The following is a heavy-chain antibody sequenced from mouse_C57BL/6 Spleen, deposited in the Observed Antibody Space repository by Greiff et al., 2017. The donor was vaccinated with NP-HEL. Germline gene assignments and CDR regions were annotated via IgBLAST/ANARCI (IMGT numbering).Heavy chain of an antibody. Sequence: VKLVESGPGLVAPSQSLSITCTVSGFSLTSYGVDWVRQSPGKGLEWLGVIWGVGSTNYNSALKSRLSISKDNSKSQVFLKMNSLQTDDTAMYYCASRLLQAMDYWGQGTSVTVSS. CDR2: IWGVGST. V-gene: IGHV2-6*01. D-gene: IGHD2-3*01. CDR1: GFSLTSYG. CDR3: ASRLLQAMDY. J-gene: IGHJ4*01.